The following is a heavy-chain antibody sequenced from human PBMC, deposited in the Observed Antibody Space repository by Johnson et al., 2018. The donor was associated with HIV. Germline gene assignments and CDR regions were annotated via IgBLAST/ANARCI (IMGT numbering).Heavy chain of an antibody. Sequence: EVPLVESGGGLVKPGGSLRLSCAASGFTFSNAWMSWVRQAPGKGLEWVGRIKSKTDGGTTDYAAPVKGRFTISRDDSKNTLYLQMNSLKTEDTAVYYCTKLVGYCSGGGCYTPGDIWGQGTMVTVSS. CDR2: IKSKTDGGTT. D-gene: IGHD2-15*01. CDR1: GFTFSNAW. V-gene: IGHV3-15*01. J-gene: IGHJ3*02. CDR3: TKLVGYCSGGGCYTPGDI.